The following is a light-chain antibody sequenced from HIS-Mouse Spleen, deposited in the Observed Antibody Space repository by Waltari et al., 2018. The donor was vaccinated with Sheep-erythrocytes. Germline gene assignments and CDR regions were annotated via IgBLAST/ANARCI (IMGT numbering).Light chain of an antibody. Sequence: SYELPQPPSVSVSPGQPARITCPGATLPKKYAYWYQQKSGQAPVLVIYEDSKRPSGIPERFSGSSSGTMATLTISGAQVEDEADYYCYSTDSSGNHRVFGTGTKVTVL. CDR3: YSTDSSGNHRV. CDR2: EDS. V-gene: IGLV3-10*01. J-gene: IGLJ1*01. CDR1: TLPKKY.